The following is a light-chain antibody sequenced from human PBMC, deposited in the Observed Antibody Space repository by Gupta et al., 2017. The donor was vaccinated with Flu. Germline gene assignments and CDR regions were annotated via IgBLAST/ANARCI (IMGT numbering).Light chain of an antibody. CDR3: QQYNNWPRT. CDR2: GAS. CDR1: QSVSSN. V-gene: IGKV3-15*01. J-gene: IGKJ1*01. Sequence: EIVLMQLPASLSVSPGERATLSCRASQSVSSNLAWYQQKPGQAPRLLIYGASTRATGIPARFSGSGSGTEFTLTISSLQSEDFAVYYCQQYNNWPRTFGQGTKVEIK.